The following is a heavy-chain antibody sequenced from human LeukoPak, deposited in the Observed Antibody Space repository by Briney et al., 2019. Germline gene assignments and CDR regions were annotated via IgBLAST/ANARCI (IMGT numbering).Heavy chain of an antibody. CDR1: GGSISSTSYY. J-gene: IGHJ5*02. D-gene: IGHD1-26*01. V-gene: IGHV4-39*07. Sequence: SETLSLTCTVSGGSISSTSYYWGWIRQPPGKGLEWIGNIYYSGSTYYNPSLKSRVTISVDTSKNQFSLKLSSVTAADTVVYYCARGISGRNYYGSNWFDPWGQGTLVTVSS. CDR2: IYYSGST. CDR3: ARGISGRNYYGSNWFDP.